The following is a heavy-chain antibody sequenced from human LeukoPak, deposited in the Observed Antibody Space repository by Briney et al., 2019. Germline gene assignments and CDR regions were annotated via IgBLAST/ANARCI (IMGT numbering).Heavy chain of an antibody. J-gene: IGHJ5*02. CDR3: ARGHILTYYYDSSGYYYSWFDP. V-gene: IGHV4-34*01. CDR2: INHSGST. CDR1: GGSFSGYY. Sequence: PSETLSLTCAVYGGSFSGYYWSWIRQPPGKGLEWIGEINHSGSTNYNPSLKSPVTISVDTSKNQFSLKLSSVTAADTAVYYCARGHILTYYYDSSGYYYSWFDPWGQGTLVTVSS. D-gene: IGHD3-22*01.